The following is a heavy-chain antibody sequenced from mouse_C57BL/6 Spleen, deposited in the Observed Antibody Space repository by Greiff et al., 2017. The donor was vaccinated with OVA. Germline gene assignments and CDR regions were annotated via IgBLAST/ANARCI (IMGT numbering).Heavy chain of an antibody. V-gene: IGHV1-53*01. J-gene: IGHJ2*01. D-gene: IGHD1-1*01. CDR2: INPSNGGT. Sequence: QVQLQQSGTELVKPGASVKLSCKASGYTFTSYWMHWVKQRPGQGLEWIGNINPSNGGTNYNEKFKSKATLTVDKSSSTAYMQLSSLTSEDSAVYYCARDGYYGRIFYFDYWGQGTTLTVSS. CDR3: ARDGYYGRIFYFDY. CDR1: GYTFTSYW.